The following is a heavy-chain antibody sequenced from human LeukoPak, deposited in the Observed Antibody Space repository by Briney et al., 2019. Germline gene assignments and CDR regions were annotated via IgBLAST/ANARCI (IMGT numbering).Heavy chain of an antibody. CDR2: IYYSGST. Sequence: SETLSLTCTVSGGSVSSGSYYWSWIRQPPGKGLEWIGYIYYSGSTNYNPSLKSRVTISVDTSKNQLSLKLSSVTAADTAVYYCARSYSFDAFDIWGQGTMVTVSS. CDR3: ARSYSFDAFDI. J-gene: IGHJ3*02. V-gene: IGHV4-61*01. D-gene: IGHD5-18*01. CDR1: GGSVSSGSYY.